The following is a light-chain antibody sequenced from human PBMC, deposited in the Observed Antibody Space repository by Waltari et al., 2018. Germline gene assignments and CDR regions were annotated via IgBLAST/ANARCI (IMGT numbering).Light chain of an antibody. CDR1: QSVSDRH. V-gene: IGKV3D-20*01. CDR2: DAS. CDR3: QRFASSEFT. Sequence: ENVLTQTPATLSLSPGESASLPCGASQSVSDRHLAWYQQKPGLAPRLLIYDASKRATGVPDRFSGSRSGTDFTLTISRLEPEDFAVYYCQRFASSEFTFGPGTKVDI. J-gene: IGKJ3*01.